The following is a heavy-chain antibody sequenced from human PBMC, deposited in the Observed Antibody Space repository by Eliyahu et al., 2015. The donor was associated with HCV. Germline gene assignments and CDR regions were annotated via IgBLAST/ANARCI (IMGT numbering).Heavy chain of an antibody. V-gene: IGHV1-2*06. CDR3: ARDPYCGGDCYPNWFDP. CDR1: GYTFTGYY. Sequence: QVQLVQSGAEVKKPGASVKVSCKASGYTFTGYYMHWVRQAPGQGLEWMGRINPNSGGTNYAQKFQGRVTMTRDTSISTAYMELSRLRSDDTAVYYCARDPYCGGDCYPNWFDPWGQGTLVTVSS. J-gene: IGHJ5*02. D-gene: IGHD2-21*02. CDR2: INPNSGGT.